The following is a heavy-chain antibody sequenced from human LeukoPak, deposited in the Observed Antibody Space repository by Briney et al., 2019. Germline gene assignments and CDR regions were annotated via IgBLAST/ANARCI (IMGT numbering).Heavy chain of an antibody. J-gene: IGHJ3*02. CDR3: ARVKEGLDAFDI. CDR2: INPNSGDT. Sequence: ASVKVSCKTSGYTFTGYYMHWVRQAPGQGLEWMGWINPNSGDTNYAQKFQDRVTMTRDTSISTAYMELSRLRSDDTAVYYCARVKEGLDAFDIWGQGTMVTVSS. CDR1: GYTFTGYY. D-gene: IGHD5-12*01. V-gene: IGHV1-2*02.